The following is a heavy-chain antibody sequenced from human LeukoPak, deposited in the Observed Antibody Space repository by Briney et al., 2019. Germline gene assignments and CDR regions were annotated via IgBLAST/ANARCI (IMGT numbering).Heavy chain of an antibody. CDR1: GGSFSSSSYY. D-gene: IGHD1-26*01. CDR3: SRRISSGSYSDY. Sequence: SETLSLTCTVSGGSFSSSSYYWGWIRQPPGKGLEWIGSMYYSESTYYNASLRSRVTISVDTSKNQFSLKLSSVTAADTAVYYCSRRISSGSYSDYWGQGTLVTVSS. CDR2: MYYSEST. V-gene: IGHV4-39*01. J-gene: IGHJ4*02.